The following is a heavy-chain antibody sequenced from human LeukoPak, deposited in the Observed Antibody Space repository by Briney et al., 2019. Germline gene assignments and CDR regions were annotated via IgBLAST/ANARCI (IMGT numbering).Heavy chain of an antibody. CDR3: AKDSSEGYYDFWSGYSYFDD. Sequence: GGSLRLSCAASGLTFRSYAMSWVRQAPGKGLEWVSAISGSGGSTYHADSVKGRFTITRDNSKNTLYLQMNSLRAEDTAVYYCAKDSSEGYYDFWSGYSYFDDWGQGTLVTVSS. CDR2: ISGSGGST. D-gene: IGHD3-3*01. J-gene: IGHJ4*02. CDR1: GLTFRSYA. V-gene: IGHV3-23*01.